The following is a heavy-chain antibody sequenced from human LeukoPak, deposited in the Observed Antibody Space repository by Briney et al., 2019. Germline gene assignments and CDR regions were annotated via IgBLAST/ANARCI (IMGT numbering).Heavy chain of an antibody. CDR3: AKERCSSTSCYMSLSFDY. CDR2: IRYDGSNK. J-gene: IGHJ4*02. V-gene: IGHV3-30*02. CDR1: GFTFSSYG. D-gene: IGHD2-2*02. Sequence: GGSLRLSCAASGFTFSSYGMHWVRQAPGKGLEWVAFIRYDGSNKYYADSVKGRFTISRDNSKNTLYLQMNSLRAEDTAVYYCAKERCSSTSCYMSLSFDYWGQGTLVTVSS.